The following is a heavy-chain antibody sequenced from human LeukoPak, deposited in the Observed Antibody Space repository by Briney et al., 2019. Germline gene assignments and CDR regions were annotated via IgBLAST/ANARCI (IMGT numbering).Heavy chain of an antibody. CDR3: ARLGSYFDY. D-gene: IGHD7-27*01. J-gene: IGHJ4*02. CDR1: GGSISSSNW. CDR2: INHSGST. Sequence: SGTLSLTCAVSGGSISSSNWWSWVRQPPGKGLEWIGEINHSGSTNYNPSLKSRVTISVDTSKNQFSLKLSSVTAADTAVYYCARLGSYFDYWGQGTLVTVSS. V-gene: IGHV4-4*02.